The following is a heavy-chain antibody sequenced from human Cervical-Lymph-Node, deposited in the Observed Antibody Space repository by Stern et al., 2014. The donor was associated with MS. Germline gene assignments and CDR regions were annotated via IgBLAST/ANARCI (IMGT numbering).Heavy chain of an antibody. V-gene: IGHV2-70*01. CDR2: LDWDDDK. J-gene: IGHJ3*02. CDR3: ARATVTRTNGAFDI. D-gene: IGHD4-17*01. CDR1: GFSLSTSGMC. Sequence: QVTLRESGPALVKPTQTLTLTCTFSGFSLSTSGMCVSWIRQPPGKALEWLSLLDWDDDKYYSTSLKTRLTISKDSSKSQVVLTMTNMDPVDTATYYCARATVTRTNGAFDIWGQGTMVTVSS.